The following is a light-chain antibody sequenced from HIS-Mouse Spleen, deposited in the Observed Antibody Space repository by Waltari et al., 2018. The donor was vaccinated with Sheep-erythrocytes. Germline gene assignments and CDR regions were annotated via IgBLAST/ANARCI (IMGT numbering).Light chain of an antibody. V-gene: IGLV2-14*02. CDR1: SSDVGSYNL. Sequence: QSALTQPASVSGSPGQSITISCTGTSSDVGSYNLVSWYQQHPGKAPKLMIYEGSKRPSGVPDRFSGSKSGNTASLTISGLQAEDEADYYCCSYAGSYNHVFATGTKVTV. CDR3: CSYAGSYNHV. J-gene: IGLJ1*01. CDR2: EGS.